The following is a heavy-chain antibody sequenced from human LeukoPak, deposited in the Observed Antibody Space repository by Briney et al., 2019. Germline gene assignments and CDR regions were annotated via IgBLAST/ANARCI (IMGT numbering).Heavy chain of an antibody. Sequence: SETLSLTCAVSGGSFSGYYWSWIRQPPGKGLEWIGEINHSGSTNYNPSLKSRVTISVDTSKNQFSLKLSSVTAADTAVYYCASKTIFGVVIILEYFQHWGQGTLVTVSS. CDR3: ASKTIFGVVIILEYFQH. J-gene: IGHJ1*01. D-gene: IGHD3-3*01. CDR2: INHSGST. V-gene: IGHV4-34*01. CDR1: GGSFSGYY.